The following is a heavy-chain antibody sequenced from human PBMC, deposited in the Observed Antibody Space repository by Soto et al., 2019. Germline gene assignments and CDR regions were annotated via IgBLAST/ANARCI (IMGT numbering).Heavy chain of an antibody. D-gene: IGHD3-10*01. V-gene: IGHV1-8*01. CDR2: MNPNSGNT. Sequence: QVQLVQSGAEVKKPGASVKVSCKASGYTFTSYDINWVRQATGQGLEWMGWMNPNSGNTGYAQKFQGRVTMTRNTSISTAYMELSSLRSEDTAVYYCARGRKYHGSGSYFIDYWGQETLVTVSS. J-gene: IGHJ4*02. CDR3: ARGRKYHGSGSYFIDY. CDR1: GYTFTSYD.